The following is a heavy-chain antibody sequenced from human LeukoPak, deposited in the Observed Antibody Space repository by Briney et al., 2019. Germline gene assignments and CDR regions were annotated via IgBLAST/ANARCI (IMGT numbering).Heavy chain of an antibody. V-gene: IGHV1-18*01. CDR3: ATESKGPGYYYYGMDV. Sequence: ASVKVSCKASGYTFTSYGISWVRQAPGQGLEWMGWISAYNGNTNYAQKLQGRVTMTEDTSTDTAYMELSSLRSEDTAVYYCATESKGPGYYYYGMDVWGQGTTVTVSS. J-gene: IGHJ6*02. CDR1: GYTFTSYG. CDR2: ISAYNGNT.